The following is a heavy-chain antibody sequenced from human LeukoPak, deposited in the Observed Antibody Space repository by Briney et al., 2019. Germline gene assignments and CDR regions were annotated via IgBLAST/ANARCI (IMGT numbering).Heavy chain of an antibody. D-gene: IGHD3-10*01. CDR3: ARGSLLWFGELFFPPDY. Sequence: ASVKVSCKASGYTFPSYYMHWVRQAPGQGLEWMGIINPSGGSTSYAQRFQGRVTMTRDTSTSTVYMELSSLRSEDTAVYYCARGSLLWFGELFFPPDYWGQGTLVTVSS. CDR1: GYTFPSYY. V-gene: IGHV1-46*01. J-gene: IGHJ4*02. CDR2: INPSGGST.